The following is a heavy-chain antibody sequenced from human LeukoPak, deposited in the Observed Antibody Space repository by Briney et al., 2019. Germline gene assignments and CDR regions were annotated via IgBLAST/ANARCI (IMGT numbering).Heavy chain of an antibody. J-gene: IGHJ3*02. D-gene: IGHD3-16*01. CDR2: ISSSSSYI. CDR3: ARDQRLGAFDI. Sequence: GGSLRLSCAASGFTFSSYEMNWVRQAPGKGLEWVSSISSSSSYIYYADSVKGRFTISRDNAKNSLYLQMNSLRAEDTAVYYCARDQRLGAFDIWGQGRMVTVSS. V-gene: IGHV3-21*01. CDR1: GFTFSSYE.